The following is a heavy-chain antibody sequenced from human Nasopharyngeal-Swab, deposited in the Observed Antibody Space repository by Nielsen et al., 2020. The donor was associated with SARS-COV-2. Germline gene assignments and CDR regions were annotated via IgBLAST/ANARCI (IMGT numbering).Heavy chain of an antibody. D-gene: IGHD3-16*02. J-gene: IGHJ4*02. CDR3: ARDARPDIDYVWGSYPRHRDY. Sequence: VRQAPGKGLEWVSYISSSSSTIYYADSVKGRFTISRDNVKNSLYLQMNSLRDEDTAVYYCARDARPDIDYVWGSYPRHRDYWGQGTLVTVSS. V-gene: IGHV3-48*02. CDR2: ISSSSSTI.